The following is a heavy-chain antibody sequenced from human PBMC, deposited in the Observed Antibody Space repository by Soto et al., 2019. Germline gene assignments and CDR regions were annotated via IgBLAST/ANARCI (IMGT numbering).Heavy chain of an antibody. CDR3: ARSIWSGYLNAFDI. V-gene: IGHV4-59*08. J-gene: IGHJ3*02. Sequence: SETLSLTCTVSSGSISSYYWSWIRQPPGKGLEFIGYIFYSGSTNYNPSLKSRVTISVDTSKNQFSLNLISVTAADTAVYYCARSIWSGYLNAFDIWGQGTMVTVS. CDR2: IFYSGST. D-gene: IGHD3-3*01. CDR1: SGSISSYY.